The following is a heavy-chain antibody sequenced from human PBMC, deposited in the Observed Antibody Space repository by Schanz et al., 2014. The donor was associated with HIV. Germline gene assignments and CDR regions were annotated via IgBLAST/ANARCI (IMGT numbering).Heavy chain of an antibody. J-gene: IGHJ4*02. D-gene: IGHD3-22*01. CDR2: ISESGGRT. V-gene: IGHV3-23*01. CDR3: AKTEYDSRGNSQSHFDS. Sequence: EVQLLESGGGLVQPGGSLRLSCAAAGFTLSNYAMTWVRQPPGKGLEWVSSISESGGRTYYADSVNGRFTISRDNSKNTLYLQMTTLRIDDTAVYYCAKTEYDSRGNSQSHFDSWGQGTLVTVSS. CDR1: GFTLSNYA.